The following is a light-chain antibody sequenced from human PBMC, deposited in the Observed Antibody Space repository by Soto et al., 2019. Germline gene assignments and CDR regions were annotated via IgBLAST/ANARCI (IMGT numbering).Light chain of an antibody. CDR1: SSNIGNNY. CDR3: GTWDSSLSTGV. V-gene: IGLV1-51*01. J-gene: IGLJ2*01. Sequence: QSVLTQPPSMSAAPGQKVTISCSGSSSNIGNNYVSWFQQLPGTAPKLLIYDNDKRPSGIPDRFSGSRSGTSAILGITGLQTGDEADYYCGTWDSSLSTGVFGGGTKLTVL. CDR2: DND.